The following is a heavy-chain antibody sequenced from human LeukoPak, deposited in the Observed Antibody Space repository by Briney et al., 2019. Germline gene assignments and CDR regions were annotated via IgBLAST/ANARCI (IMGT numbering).Heavy chain of an antibody. CDR3: AKVSVFGAFDI. Sequence: ASVKVSCMASGYTFTGHYIHWVRQAPGQGLEWMGIINPSGGSATSAQRFRGRLTMTRDTSTTTVYMDLSSLRSEDTAVYYCAKVSVFGAFDIWGQGTMVTVSS. D-gene: IGHD3-16*01. J-gene: IGHJ3*02. V-gene: IGHV1-46*01. CDR1: GYTFTGHY. CDR2: INPSGGSA.